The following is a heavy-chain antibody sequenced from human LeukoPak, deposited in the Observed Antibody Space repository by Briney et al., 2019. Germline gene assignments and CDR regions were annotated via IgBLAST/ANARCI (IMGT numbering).Heavy chain of an antibody. V-gene: IGHV3-21*01. CDR1: GFTFSSYS. Sequence: GGSLRLSCAASGFTFSSYSMNWVRQAPGKGLEWVSSISSSSSYIYYADSVKGRFTISRDNAKNSLYLQMNSLRAEDTAVYYCAREGPRPGAFDIWGQGTMVTVSS. J-gene: IGHJ3*02. CDR3: AREGPRPGAFDI. CDR2: ISSSSSYI.